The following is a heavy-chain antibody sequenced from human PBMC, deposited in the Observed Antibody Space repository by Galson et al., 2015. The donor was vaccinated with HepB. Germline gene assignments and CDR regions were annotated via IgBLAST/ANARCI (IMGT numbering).Heavy chain of an antibody. CDR2: ISYDGSNK. Sequence: SLRLSCAASGFTFSSYAMHWVRQAPGKGLEWVAVISYDGSNKYYADSVKGRFAISRDNSKNTLYLQMNSLRAEDTALYYCAKGRGWWSPLDYWGQGTLVTVSS. D-gene: IGHD2-8*02. CDR3: AKGRGWWSPLDY. J-gene: IGHJ4*02. V-gene: IGHV3-30*09. CDR1: GFTFSSYA.